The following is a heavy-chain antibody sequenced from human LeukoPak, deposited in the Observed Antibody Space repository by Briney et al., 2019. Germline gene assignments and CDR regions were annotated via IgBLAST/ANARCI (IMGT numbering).Heavy chain of an antibody. Sequence: GASLKISFKGSGYKFNAYWTAWVRQMPGKGLEWMGIIYPDDSDTRYSPSFQGQVTISADKSVSIAYLQWSSLKASDTAMYYCARPNITSYYDSRGYDAFDVWGQGTMVIVSS. J-gene: IGHJ3*01. V-gene: IGHV5-51*01. D-gene: IGHD3-22*01. CDR1: GYKFNAYW. CDR3: ARPNITSYYDSRGYDAFDV. CDR2: IYPDDSDT.